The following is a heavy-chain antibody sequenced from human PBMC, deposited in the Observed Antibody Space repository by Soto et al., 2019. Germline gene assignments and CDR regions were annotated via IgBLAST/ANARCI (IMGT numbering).Heavy chain of an antibody. J-gene: IGHJ6*02. CDR2: ISYDGSNK. D-gene: IGHD6-13*01. V-gene: IGHV3-30*18. CDR1: GFTFSSYG. CDR3: ANLIAAAEGYGMDV. Sequence: PVGSLRLSCAASGFTFSSYGMHWVRQAPGKGLEWVAVISYDGSNKYYADSVKGRFTISRDNSKNTLYLQMNSLRAEDTAVYYCANLIAAAEGYGMDVWGQGTTVTVYS.